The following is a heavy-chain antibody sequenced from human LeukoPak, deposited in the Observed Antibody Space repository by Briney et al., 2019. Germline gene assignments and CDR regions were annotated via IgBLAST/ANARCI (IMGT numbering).Heavy chain of an antibody. Sequence: SDTLSLTCTVSGGSISSSSYYWGWIRQPPGKGLEWFGSIYESGSTYYNPSLKSRVTISVDTSKNQFSLKLSSVTAADTAVYYCARRASRRLRGAYGGHLDYWGQGTLVTVSS. CDR2: IYESGST. J-gene: IGHJ4*02. CDR3: ARRASRRLRGAYGGHLDY. CDR1: GGSISSSSYY. V-gene: IGHV4-39*01. D-gene: IGHD3-10*01.